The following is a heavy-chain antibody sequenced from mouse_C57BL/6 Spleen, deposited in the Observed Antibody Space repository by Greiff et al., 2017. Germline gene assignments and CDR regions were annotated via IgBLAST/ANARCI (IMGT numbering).Heavy chain of an antibody. J-gene: IGHJ2*01. CDR1: GFNIKDYY. D-gene: IGHD2-4*01. Sequence: EVKLQQSGAELVRPGASVKLSCTASGFNIKDYYMHWVKQRPEQGLEWIGRIDPEDGDTEYAPKFQGKATMTADTSSNTAYLQLSSLTSEDTAVYYCTTGDYVRYFDYWGQGTTLTVSS. CDR3: TTGDYVRYFDY. CDR2: IDPEDGDT. V-gene: IGHV14-1*01.